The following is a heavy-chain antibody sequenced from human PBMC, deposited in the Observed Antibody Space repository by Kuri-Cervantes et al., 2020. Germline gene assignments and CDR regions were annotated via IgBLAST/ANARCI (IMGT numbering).Heavy chain of an antibody. D-gene: IGHD2-15*01. Sequence: GAALKISYAASGSTFSSYGMHWVRQTPGKGLEWVAVIWYDGSNKYYADSVKRRFTITRDNSTNTLYVQKNSTRAEDGDLYYWTSDSCCVHQDDFDYWGQGTLVTVSS. J-gene: IGHJ4*02. CDR1: GSTFSSYG. CDR2: IWYDGSNK. V-gene: IGHV3-33*01. CDR3: TSDSCCVHQDDFDY.